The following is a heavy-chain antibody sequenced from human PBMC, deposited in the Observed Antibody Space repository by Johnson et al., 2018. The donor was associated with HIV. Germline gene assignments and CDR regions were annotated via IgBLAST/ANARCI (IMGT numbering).Heavy chain of an antibody. Sequence: VQLVESGGGLVKPGGSLRLSCVASGFTFSDHYMDWVRHAPGKGLVWVSRINTDGTITTYADSVKGRFTISRDNSKNTLYLQMNSLRAEDTAVYYCAKDQGNFRFAFDIWGQGTLVTVSS. V-gene: IGHV3-74*02. CDR3: AKDQGNFRFAFDI. CDR1: GFTFSDHY. J-gene: IGHJ3*02. CDR2: INTDGTIT. D-gene: IGHD1-7*01.